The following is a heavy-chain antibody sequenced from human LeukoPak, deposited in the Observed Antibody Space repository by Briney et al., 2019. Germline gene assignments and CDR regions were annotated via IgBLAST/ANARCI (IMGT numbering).Heavy chain of an antibody. V-gene: IGHV1-69*13. CDR1: GGTFSSYA. CDR3: ARERWEPPYYYYGLDV. J-gene: IGHJ6*02. Sequence: SVKVSCKASGGTFSSYAISWVRQAPGQGLEWMGGIIPIFGTANYAQKFQGRVTITADESTSTAYMELRSLRSDDTAVYYCARERWEPPYYYYGLDVWGQGTTVTVSS. CDR2: IIPIFGTA. D-gene: IGHD1-26*01.